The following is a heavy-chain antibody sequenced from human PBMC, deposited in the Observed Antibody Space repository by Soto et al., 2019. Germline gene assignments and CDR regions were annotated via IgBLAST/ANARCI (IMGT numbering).Heavy chain of an antibody. V-gene: IGHV4-61*03. D-gene: IGHD7-27*01. J-gene: IGHJ6*02. CDR3: AREWGLLPFYVMNV. CDR2: ISYTGRT. CDR1: GDSVTSGSYY. Sequence: SETLSLTCIVSGDSVTSGSYYWTWLRQPPGKGLEWIGYISYTGRTKYNPSLQSRVTISVDTSKNDFSLNLSSVTAADTAVYFCAREWGLLPFYVMNVWGHGTAVTVSS.